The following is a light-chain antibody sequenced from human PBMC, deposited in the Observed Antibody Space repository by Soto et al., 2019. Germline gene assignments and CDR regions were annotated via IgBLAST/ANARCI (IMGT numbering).Light chain of an antibody. Sequence: QSVLTQPASVSGSPGQSITISCTGTIGDIGAYNYVSWYQHHPGEAPKLMIYEVSKRPSGVSNRFSGSKSGNTASLTISGLQAEDEADYFCSSYTSTSTPWVFGGGTKLTVL. CDR3: SSYTSTSTPWV. CDR2: EVS. V-gene: IGLV2-14*01. J-gene: IGLJ3*02. CDR1: IGDIGAYNY.